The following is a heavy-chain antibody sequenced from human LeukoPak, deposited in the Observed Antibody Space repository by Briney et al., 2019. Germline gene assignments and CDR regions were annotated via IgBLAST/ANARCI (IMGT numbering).Heavy chain of an antibody. J-gene: IGHJ5*02. V-gene: IGHV3-7*04. Sequence: GGSLRLSCAASGFTFTTYWMTWVRQAPGKGLEWVANMKQDGSEKYYVGSVKGRFTVSRDNAKNSLYLQMNSLRAEDTAVYYCARNMIALDPWGQGTLVTASS. CDR2: MKQDGSEK. CDR3: ARNMIALDP. D-gene: IGHD3-16*01. CDR1: GFTFTTYW.